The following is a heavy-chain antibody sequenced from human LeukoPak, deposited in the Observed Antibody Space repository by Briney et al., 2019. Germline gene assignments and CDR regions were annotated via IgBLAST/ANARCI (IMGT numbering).Heavy chain of an antibody. Sequence: PGGSLRLSCAASGFTFSSYWMHWVRQAPGKGLVWVSRISSDGTTTSYADSVKGRFTISRDNAKNTLYLQMNSLRAEDTAVYYCARPGDGFDYWGQGTLVTVSS. CDR3: ARPGDGFDY. D-gene: IGHD3-16*01. CDR1: GFTFSSYW. CDR2: ISSDGTTT. V-gene: IGHV3-74*01. J-gene: IGHJ4*02.